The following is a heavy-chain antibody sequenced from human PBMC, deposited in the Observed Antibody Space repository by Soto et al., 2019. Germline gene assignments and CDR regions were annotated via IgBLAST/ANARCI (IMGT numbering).Heavy chain of an antibody. CDR1: GYTFTGYY. J-gene: IGHJ6*02. CDR2: INPNSGGT. D-gene: IGHD6-13*01. Sequence: GASVKVSCKASGYTFTGYYMHWVRQAPGQGLEWMGWINPNSGGTNYAQKFQGWVTMTRDTSISTAYMELSRLRSDDTAVYYCAREIYSSSWYSEYSSYYYGMDVWGQGTTVTVSS. V-gene: IGHV1-2*04. CDR3: AREIYSSSWYSEYSSYYYGMDV.